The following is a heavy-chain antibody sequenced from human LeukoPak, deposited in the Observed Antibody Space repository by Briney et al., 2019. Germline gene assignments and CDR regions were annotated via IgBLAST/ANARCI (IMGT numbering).Heavy chain of an antibody. CDR3: ARGKDILTGYYGENY. V-gene: IGHV3-30*01. Sequence: SVRGRFTISRDSSKNTLYLQMNSLRAEDTAVYYCARGKDILTGYYGENYWGQGALVTVSS. D-gene: IGHD3-9*01. J-gene: IGHJ4*02.